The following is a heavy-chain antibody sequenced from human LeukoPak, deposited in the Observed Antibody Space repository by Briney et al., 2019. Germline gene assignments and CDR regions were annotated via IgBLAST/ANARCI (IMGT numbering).Heavy chain of an antibody. J-gene: IGHJ4*02. V-gene: IGHV1-46*01. CDR1: GYTFTSYY. Sequence: ASVKVSCKASGYTFTSYYMHWVRQAPGQGLEWMGIINPSGGSTSYAQKFQGRVTKTRDTSTSTVYMELSSLRSEDTAVYYCARDYYDSSGYYRHTSKYYFDYWGQGTLVTVSS. CDR2: INPSGGST. CDR3: ARDYYDSSGYYRHTSKYYFDY. D-gene: IGHD3-22*01.